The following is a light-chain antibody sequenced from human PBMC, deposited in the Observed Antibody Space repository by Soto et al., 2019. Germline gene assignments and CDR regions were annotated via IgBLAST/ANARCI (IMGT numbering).Light chain of an antibody. J-gene: IGKJ3*01. Sequence: IVLTQSPGTLSLSPGERATLSCRASQSVSSTYLAWYQQKPGQAPRLLIYGASSRASGIPDRFSGSGSGTDFTLTISRVDPEDFAVYYCQQYGRSSLTFGPGTKVDIK. CDR3: QQYGRSSLT. CDR2: GAS. V-gene: IGKV3-20*01. CDR1: QSVSSTY.